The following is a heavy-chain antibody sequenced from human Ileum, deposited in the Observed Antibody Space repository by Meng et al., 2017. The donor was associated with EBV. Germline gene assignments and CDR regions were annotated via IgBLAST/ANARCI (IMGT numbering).Heavy chain of an antibody. J-gene: IGHJ4*02. CDR3: ARHHHSPTFDY. CDR1: GGSISSSSYY. V-gene: IGHV4-39*01. CDR2: VVYSGTT. Sequence: QLQLQESVPGLVKPSETLSLTCTVSGGSISSSSYYWAWIRQPPGEGLEWIGSVVYSGTTYYTSSLKSRVSISVDTSKNQFSLKLSSVTAADTAVYYCARHHHSPTFDYWGQGTLVTVSS. D-gene: IGHD1-14*01.